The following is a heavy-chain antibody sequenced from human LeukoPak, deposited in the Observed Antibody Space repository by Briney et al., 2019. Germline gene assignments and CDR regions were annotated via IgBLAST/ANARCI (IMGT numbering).Heavy chain of an antibody. J-gene: IGHJ4*02. CDR3: ARGLVGGHHFDY. D-gene: IGHD1-26*01. V-gene: IGHV3-53*04. CDR1: GFTFTNYG. CDR2: IYSGGST. Sequence: GRSLRLSCAASGFTFTNYGMQWVRQAPGKGLEWVSVIYSGGSTYYADSVKGRFTISRHNSKNTLYLQMNSLRAEDTAVYYCARGLVGGHHFDYWGQGTLVTVSS.